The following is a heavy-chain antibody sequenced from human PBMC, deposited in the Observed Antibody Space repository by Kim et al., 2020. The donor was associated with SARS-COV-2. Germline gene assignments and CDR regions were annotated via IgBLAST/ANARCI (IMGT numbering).Heavy chain of an antibody. V-gene: IGHV4-39*01. J-gene: IGHJ4*02. CDR3: ARHLGLAYYGSGSYPFDY. D-gene: IGHD3-10*01. Sequence: KSRVTISVDTSKNQFSLKLSSVTAADTAVYYCARHLGLAYYGSGSYPFDYWGQGTLVTVSS.